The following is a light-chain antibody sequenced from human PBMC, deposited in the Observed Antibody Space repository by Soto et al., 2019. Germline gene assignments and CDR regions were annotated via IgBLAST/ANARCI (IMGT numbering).Light chain of an antibody. CDR3: TSYTGSSTLV. CDR2: EVS. V-gene: IGLV2-14*01. CDR1: SSDVGGYNY. J-gene: IGLJ2*01. Sequence: QSALTQPASVSGSPGQSITISCTGTSSDVGGYNYVSWYQQHPGKAPKLMIYEVSNRPSGVSDRFSASKSGNTASLTISGLQAEDEAHYYCTSYTGSSTLVFGGGTKVTVL.